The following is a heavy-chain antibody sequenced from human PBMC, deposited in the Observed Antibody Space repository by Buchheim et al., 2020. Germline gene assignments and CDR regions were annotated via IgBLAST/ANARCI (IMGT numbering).Heavy chain of an antibody. D-gene: IGHD3-16*02. J-gene: IGHJ4*02. V-gene: IGHV3-30*18. CDR3: AKGLGGGREFDYIWGTYRFYVY. CDR1: GFTFSNYG. Sequence: VHLLESGGGVVQPGRSLRLSCTASGFTFSNYGMHWVRQAPGKGLEWVAVISYDGSSKFYADSVRGRSTISRDNANNTLYLQVNSLRPEDTAVYYCAKGLGGGREFDYIWGTYRFYVYWGQGAL. CDR2: ISYDGSSK.